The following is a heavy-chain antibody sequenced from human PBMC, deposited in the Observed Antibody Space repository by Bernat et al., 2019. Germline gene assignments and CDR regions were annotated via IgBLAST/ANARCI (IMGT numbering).Heavy chain of an antibody. CDR1: GFTFSSYA. J-gene: IGHJ4*02. V-gene: IGHV3-30-3*01. CDR2: ISYDETNK. Sequence: QVQLVESGGGVVQPGRSLRLSCAASGFTFSSYAMHWVRQAPGKGLEWVATISYDETNKYYADSVKGRFTISRDNSKNTLSLLMNSLTAEDTAVYYFARGGDYSSSGFDYWGQGTLVTVSS. CDR3: ARGGDYSSSGFDY. D-gene: IGHD6-6*01.